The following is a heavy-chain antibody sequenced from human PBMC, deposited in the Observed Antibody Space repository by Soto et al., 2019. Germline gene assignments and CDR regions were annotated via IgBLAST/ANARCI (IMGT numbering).Heavy chain of an antibody. CDR3: AREWYSSGWLGFDY. CDR1: GYTFTSYG. CDR2: ISAYNGNT. Sequence: ASVKVSCKASGYTFTSYGIIWVRQAPGQGLEWMGWISAYNGNTNYAQKLQGRVTMTTDTSTSTAYMELRSLRSDDTAVYYCAREWYSSGWLGFDYWGQGTLVTVSS. D-gene: IGHD6-19*01. V-gene: IGHV1-18*01. J-gene: IGHJ4*02.